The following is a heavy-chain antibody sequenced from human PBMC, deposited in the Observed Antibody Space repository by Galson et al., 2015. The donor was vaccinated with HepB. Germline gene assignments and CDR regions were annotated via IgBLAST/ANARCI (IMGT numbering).Heavy chain of an antibody. J-gene: IGHJ5*02. CDR1: GGTFSSYA. CDR2: IIPIFGTA. Sequence: SVKVSCKASGGTFSSYAISWVRQAPGQGLEWMGGIIPIFGTANYAQKFQGRVTITADESTSTAYMELSSLRSEDTAVYYCARELVVPAAPPLRWFDPWGQGTLVTVSS. V-gene: IGHV1-69*13. D-gene: IGHD2-2*01. CDR3: ARELVVPAAPPLRWFDP.